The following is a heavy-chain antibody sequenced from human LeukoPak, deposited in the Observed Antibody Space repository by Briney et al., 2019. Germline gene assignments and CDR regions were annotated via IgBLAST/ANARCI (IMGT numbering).Heavy chain of an antibody. V-gene: IGHV3-11*04. J-gene: IGHJ4*02. D-gene: IGHD3-3*01. CDR2: ISSSGSTI. CDR1: GFTFSDYY. CDR3: ARVRVRSDFWSGYSFDY. Sequence: GGSPRLSCAASGFTFSDYYMSWIRQAPGKGLEWVSYISSSGSTIYYADSVKGRFTISRDNAKNSLYLQMNSLRAEDTAVYYCARVRVRSDFWSGYSFDYWGQGTLVTVSS.